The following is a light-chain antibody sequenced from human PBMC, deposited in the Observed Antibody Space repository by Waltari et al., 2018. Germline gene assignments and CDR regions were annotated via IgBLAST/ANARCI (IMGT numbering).Light chain of an antibody. CDR3: CSYAGSWIWV. CDR2: DVT. J-gene: IGLJ3*02. CDR1: NRDVGNYNL. Sequence: QAALTQPASVSGSPGPSITISCTGSNRDVGNYNLVSWYQKHPGKAPKLISYDVTNLLSGISDRFSGFKTGNTASLTISGLQAEDEADYYCCSYAGSWIWVFGGGTELTVL. V-gene: IGLV2-23*02.